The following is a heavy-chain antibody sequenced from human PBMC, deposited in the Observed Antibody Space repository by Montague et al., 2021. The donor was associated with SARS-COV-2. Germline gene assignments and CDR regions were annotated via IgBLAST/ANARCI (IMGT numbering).Heavy chain of an antibody. CDR1: GDSISTDN. D-gene: IGHD3-10*01. Sequence: ETLSLTCVVSGDSISTDNWWTWVRLPPGKGLEWVSAISGSGGSTYYADSVKGRFTISRDNSKNTLYLQMNSLRAEDTAVYYCAKDLSLLWFGELPPLGYYYGMDVWGQGTTVTVSS. J-gene: IGHJ6*02. CDR3: AKDLSLLWFGELPPLGYYYGMDV. V-gene: IGHV3-23*01. CDR2: ISGSGGST.